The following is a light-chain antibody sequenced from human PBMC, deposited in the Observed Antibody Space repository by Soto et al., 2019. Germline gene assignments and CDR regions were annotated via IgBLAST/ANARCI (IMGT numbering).Light chain of an antibody. CDR3: SSYTSGSSHYV. Sequence: QSVLTQPASVSGSPGQSITISCTGTSSDVGAYYSVSWYQHHPGKAPKLIIYGVTNRPSGVSNRFSGSKSGNTACLTISGLQAEDEADYHCSSYTSGSSHYVFGTGTKLTVL. CDR1: SSDVGAYYS. V-gene: IGLV2-14*01. J-gene: IGLJ1*01. CDR2: GVT.